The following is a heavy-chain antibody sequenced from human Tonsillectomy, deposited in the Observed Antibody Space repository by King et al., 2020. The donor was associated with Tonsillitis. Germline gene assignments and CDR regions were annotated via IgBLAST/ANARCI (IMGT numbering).Heavy chain of an antibody. Sequence: VQLVESGGGLVKPGGSLRLSCAASGFTFSSCRMNWVRQAPGKGLEWVSSITSSSTYIYYADSVKGRFTISRDNAKNSLYLQMNSLRAEDTAVYYCARDPVNYGDAFDIWGQGTMVTVSS. CDR1: GFTFSSCR. D-gene: IGHD4-11*01. CDR3: ARDPVNYGDAFDI. J-gene: IGHJ3*02. V-gene: IGHV3-21*01. CDR2: ITSSSTYI.